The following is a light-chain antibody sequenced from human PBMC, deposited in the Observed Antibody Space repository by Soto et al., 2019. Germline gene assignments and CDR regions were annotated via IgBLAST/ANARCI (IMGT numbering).Light chain of an antibody. J-gene: IGKJ4*01. Sequence: IQMTQSPSSLSASVGDSVTITCRASQGVDSDLSWYQQRPGKAPKLLIYGASNLHSGVPSRFSGLGAGTLFTLTISSLQPEDVAPYSCQQSYSTLVLTFGGGTKVERK. CDR3: QQSYSTLVLT. V-gene: IGKV1-39*01. CDR2: GAS. CDR1: QGVDSD.